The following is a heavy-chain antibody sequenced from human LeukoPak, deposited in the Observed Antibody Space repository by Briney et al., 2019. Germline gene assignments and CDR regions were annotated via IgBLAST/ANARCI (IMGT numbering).Heavy chain of an antibody. D-gene: IGHD4-17*01. Sequence: ASVKVSCKASGYTFTSYGISWVRQAPGQGLEWMGWISAYNGNTNYAQKLQGRVTMTTDTSTSTAYMELRSLRSDDTAVYYCARVGYGDYAGDAFDIWGQGTMVTVSP. CDR3: ARVGYGDYAGDAFDI. V-gene: IGHV1-18*01. CDR2: ISAYNGNT. J-gene: IGHJ3*02. CDR1: GYTFTSYG.